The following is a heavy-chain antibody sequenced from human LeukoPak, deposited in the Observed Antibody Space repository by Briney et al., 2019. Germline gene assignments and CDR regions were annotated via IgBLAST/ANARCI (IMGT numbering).Heavy chain of an antibody. J-gene: IGHJ4*02. Sequence: SEALSLTCTVSGGSIGSNYWTWIRQPSGKGLEYIGYIYYTGGTNYNPSLKSRVTISVDTSKNQFSLKLSSVTAADTAVYFCAKYGSSGWVIDYWGQGTLVTVSS. D-gene: IGHD6-19*01. CDR3: AKYGSSGWVIDY. CDR2: IYYTGGT. V-gene: IGHV4-59*08. CDR1: GGSIGSNY.